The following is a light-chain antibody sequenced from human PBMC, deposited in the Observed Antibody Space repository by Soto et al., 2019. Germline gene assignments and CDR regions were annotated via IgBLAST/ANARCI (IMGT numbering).Light chain of an antibody. CDR2: SAS. CDR1: QYIGSF. CDR3: QQSSTSPLS. V-gene: IGKV1-39*01. Sequence: DIQMTQSPSSLSASVGDRVTITCRASQYIGSFLNWYQQKPGKAPKLLISSASGWQGGPPSRFSGSGSGTDFILTINSLQPEDSETYYCQQSSTSPLSLGGGTKVDIK. J-gene: IGKJ4*01.